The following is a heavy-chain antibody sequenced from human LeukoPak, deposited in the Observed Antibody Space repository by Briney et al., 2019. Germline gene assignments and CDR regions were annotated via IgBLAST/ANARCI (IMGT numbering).Heavy chain of an antibody. J-gene: IGHJ4*02. CDR2: IYSSGSA. D-gene: IGHD3-22*01. Sequence: KSSETLSLTCNVSGGSISSYYWSWIRQPAGKGLEWIGRIYSSGSANYNPSLRSRVTMSVDTSKNQFSLKLSSVTAADTAVYYCARAAYYYDSSGLGAFDYWGQGTLVTVSS. V-gene: IGHV4-4*07. CDR3: ARAAYYYDSSGLGAFDY. CDR1: GGSISSYY.